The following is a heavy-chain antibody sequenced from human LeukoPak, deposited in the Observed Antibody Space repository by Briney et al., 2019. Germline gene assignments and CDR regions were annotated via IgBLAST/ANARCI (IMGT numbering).Heavy chain of an antibody. CDR1: GFTFYDYD. J-gene: IGHJ4*02. CDR3: AKATLEIAAAGVWYFDH. V-gene: IGHV3-9*01. Sequence: GGSLRLFCAASGFTFYDYDMHWLRHARGKGLEWGSGMGRNRGTIAYAGSVKSRFTISRDNAKNSLYMQMNSLRLEDTAFYYCAKATLEIAAAGVWYFDHWGQGTLVTVSS. D-gene: IGHD6-13*01. CDR2: MGRNRGTI.